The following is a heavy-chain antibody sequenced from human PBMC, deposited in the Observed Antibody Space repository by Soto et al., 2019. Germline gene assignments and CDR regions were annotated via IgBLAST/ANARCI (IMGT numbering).Heavy chain of an antibody. CDR1: GYAFTTYG. CDR2: ISAHNGNT. Sequence: QVHLVQSGAEVKKPGASVKVSCQASGYAFTTYGITWVRQAPGQGLEWMGWISAHNGNTNYAQKLQGRVTVTRDTPSSTAYMELRSLRSDYTAVYYCARGRYGDYWGQGALVTVSS. D-gene: IGHD1-1*01. CDR3: ARGRYGDY. V-gene: IGHV1-18*01. J-gene: IGHJ4*02.